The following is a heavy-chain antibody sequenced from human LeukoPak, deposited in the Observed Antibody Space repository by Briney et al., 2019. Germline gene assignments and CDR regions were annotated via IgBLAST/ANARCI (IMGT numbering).Heavy chain of an antibody. Sequence: GGSLRPPCAASGFTFSSYAMHWVRQAPGKGLEYVSAISSNGGSTYYANSVKGRFTISRDNSKNTLYLQMGSLRAEDMAVYYCARAARGYYFDYWGQGTLVTVSS. CDR2: ISSNGGST. D-gene: IGHD3-10*01. CDR1: GFTFSSYA. V-gene: IGHV3-64*01. J-gene: IGHJ4*02. CDR3: ARAARGYYFDY.